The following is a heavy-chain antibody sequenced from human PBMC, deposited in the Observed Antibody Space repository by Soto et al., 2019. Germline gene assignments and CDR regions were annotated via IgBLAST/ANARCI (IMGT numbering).Heavy chain of an antibody. CDR2: IIPIFGTA. Sequence: SVKVSCKASGYTLTSHPMHWVRQAPGQGLEWMGGIIPIFGTANYAQKFQGRVTITADESTSTAYMELSSLRSEDTAVYYSARTRELPIVHWLDLWGQGTLVTVYS. V-gene: IGHV1-69*13. CDR3: ARTRELPIVHWLDL. CDR1: GYTLTSHP. J-gene: IGHJ5*02. D-gene: IGHD1-26*01.